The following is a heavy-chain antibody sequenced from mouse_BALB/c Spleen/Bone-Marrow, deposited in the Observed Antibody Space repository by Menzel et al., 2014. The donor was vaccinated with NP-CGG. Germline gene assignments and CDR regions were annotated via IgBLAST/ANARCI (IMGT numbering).Heavy chain of an antibody. CDR1: GYSFTGYF. D-gene: IGHD2-4*01. J-gene: IGHJ2*01. Sequence: EVKLQESGPELVKPGASVNISCKASGYSFTGYFMNWVMQSHGKSLEWIGRINPYNGDTFYNQKFKGKATLTVDKSSSTAHMELRSLASEDSAVYYCARDYYDYYFDYWGQGTTLTVSS. CDR2: INPYNGDT. CDR3: ARDYYDYYFDY. V-gene: IGHV1-20*02.